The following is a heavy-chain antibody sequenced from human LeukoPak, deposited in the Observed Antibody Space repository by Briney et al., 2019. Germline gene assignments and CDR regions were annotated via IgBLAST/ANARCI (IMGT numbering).Heavy chain of an antibody. CDR1: GFSLSTYQ. CDR2: ISSAGNTE. D-gene: IGHD3-22*01. CDR3: AATYYYDGSGDY. J-gene: IGHJ4*02. Sequence: GGSLRLSCAASGFSLSTYQMNWVCQAPGKGLEWVSHISSAGNTEYYADAVRGRFTMSRDNAKNSLYLLMNSLRTEDTAVYYCAATYYYDGSGDYWGQGTLVTVSS. V-gene: IGHV3-48*03.